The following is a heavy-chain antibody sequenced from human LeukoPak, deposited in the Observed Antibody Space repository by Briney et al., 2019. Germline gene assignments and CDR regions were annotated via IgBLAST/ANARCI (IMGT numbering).Heavy chain of an antibody. CDR2: IYHSGST. Sequence: SETLSLTCAVSGYSITSGYYCGWNRQPPGKGLEWIGTIYHSGSTYYNPSLKSRVIVSVDTSKNQFSLKLSSVTAADTAVYYCVRSPYYYYHMDVWGKGTSVTVSS. CDR1: GYSITSGYY. J-gene: IGHJ6*03. CDR3: VRSPYYYYHMDV. V-gene: IGHV4-38-2*01.